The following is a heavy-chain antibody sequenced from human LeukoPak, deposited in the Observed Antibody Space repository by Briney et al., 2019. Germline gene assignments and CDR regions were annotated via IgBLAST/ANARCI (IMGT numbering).Heavy chain of an antibody. CDR1: GGSFSDYY. CDR2: INHSGIT. CDR3: ATSGWYLLPGVY. V-gene: IGHV4-34*01. D-gene: IGHD6-19*01. J-gene: IGHJ4*02. Sequence: SETLSLTCAVYGGSFSDYYWSWIRQPPGKGLEYIGEINHSGITNYNPSLMSRVTISVDTSKNQFSLKLSSVTAADTAVYYCATSGWYLLPGVYWGQGTLVTVSS.